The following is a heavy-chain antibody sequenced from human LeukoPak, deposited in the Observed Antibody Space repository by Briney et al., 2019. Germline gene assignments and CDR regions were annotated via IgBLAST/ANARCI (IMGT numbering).Heavy chain of an antibody. V-gene: IGHV3-48*02. J-gene: IGHJ5*02. CDR1: GFTFSSCS. D-gene: IGHD1-20*01. CDR2: ICDSGTTM. Sequence: GGSLRLSCAASGFTFSSCSMNCVRQAPGKGLEWVSYICDSGTTMYYADSVKGRFTISRDNAKNSLYLQMNSLRDEDTAVYYCARDGVNITGTTVNWFDPWGQGTLVTVSS. CDR3: ARDGVNITGTTVNWFDP.